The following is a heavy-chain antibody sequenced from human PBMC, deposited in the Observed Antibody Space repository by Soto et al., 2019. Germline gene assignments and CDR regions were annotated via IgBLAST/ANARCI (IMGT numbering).Heavy chain of an antibody. D-gene: IGHD3-16*02. J-gene: IGHJ4*02. CDR2: IWYDGSNK. V-gene: IGHV3-33*01. CDR1: GFTFSSYG. CDR3: ARDQGGGSLFAPFHAPPDPDY. Sequence: PGGSLRLSCAASGFTFSSYGMHWVRQAPGKGLEWVAVIWYDGSNKYYADSVKGRFTISRDNSKNTLYLQMNSLRAEDTAVYYCARDQGGGSLFAPFHAPPDPDYWGQGTLVTVSS.